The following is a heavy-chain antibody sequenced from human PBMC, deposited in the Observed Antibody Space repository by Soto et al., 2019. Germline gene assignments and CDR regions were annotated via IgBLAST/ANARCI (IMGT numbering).Heavy chain of an antibody. D-gene: IGHD1-1*01. Sequence: QVQLQESGPGLVKTSGTLSLTCAVSGGSISSSNWWSWVRQPPGKGLEWIGEIYHSGSTNYNPSLKSRVTISVDKSKNQFSLKLSSVTAADTAVYYCARDRRIMKLEPITPGMDVWGQGTTVTVSS. CDR3: ARDRRIMKLEPITPGMDV. CDR2: IYHSGST. CDR1: GGSISSSNW. V-gene: IGHV4-4*02. J-gene: IGHJ6*02.